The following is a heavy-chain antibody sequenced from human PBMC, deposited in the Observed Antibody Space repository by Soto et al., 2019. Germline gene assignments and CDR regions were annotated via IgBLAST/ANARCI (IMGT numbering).Heavy chain of an antibody. D-gene: IGHD2-2*01. CDR3: ARLRGGVLVPAAMGLPAWFAP. V-gene: IGHV4-39*01. CDR2: IYYSGST. Sequence: PSETLSLTCTVSGGSISSSSYYWGWIRQPPGKGLEWIGSIYYSGSTYYNPSLKSRVTISVDTSKNQFSLKLSSVTAADTAVYYCARLRGGVLVPAAMGLPAWFAPWGQGTLVIVSS. J-gene: IGHJ5*02. CDR1: GGSISSSSYY.